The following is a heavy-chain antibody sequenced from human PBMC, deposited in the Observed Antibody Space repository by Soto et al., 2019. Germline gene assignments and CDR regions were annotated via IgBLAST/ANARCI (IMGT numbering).Heavy chain of an antibody. CDR1: GFTFSSYG. D-gene: IGHD5-18*01. J-gene: IGHJ4*02. CDR2: INQDGGEK. V-gene: IGHV3-7*01. CDR3: ARGRYSSGY. Sequence: VQLVESGGGVVQPGRSLRLSCAASGFTFSSYGMHWVRHAPGKGLEWVANINQDGGEKYYVDSVKGRFTISRDNAKNSLYLQMNSLRAEDTAVYYCARGRYSSGYWGQGTLVTVSS.